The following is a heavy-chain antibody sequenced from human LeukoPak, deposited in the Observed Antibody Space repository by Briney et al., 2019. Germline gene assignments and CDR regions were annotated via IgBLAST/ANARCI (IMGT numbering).Heavy chain of an antibody. J-gene: IGHJ4*02. CDR1: GYTLTELS. CDR2: FDPEDGET. D-gene: IGHD2-15*01. Sequence: GASVKVSCKVSGYTLTELSMHWVRQAPEKGLEWMGGFDPEDGETIYAQKFQGRVTMTEDTSTDTAYMELSSLRSVDTAVYYCATFPRYCSGGSCRLDPFDYWGQGTLVTVSS. V-gene: IGHV1-24*01. CDR3: ATFPRYCSGGSCRLDPFDY.